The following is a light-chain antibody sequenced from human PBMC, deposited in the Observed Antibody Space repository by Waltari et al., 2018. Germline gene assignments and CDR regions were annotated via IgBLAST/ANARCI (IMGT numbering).Light chain of an antibody. V-gene: IGLV2-8*01. CDR1: STYGEGYDP. J-gene: IGLJ3*02. CDR3: SSYAGGSSLM. CDR2: EVT. Sequence: QSALTQPPSASGSLGQSITIPCTGISTYGEGYDPVFWYQQHPGKAPKLLIYEVTKRPSGVPDRFSGSKSDNTASLAVSGLQAEDEADYYCSSYAGGSSLMFGGGTKLTVL.